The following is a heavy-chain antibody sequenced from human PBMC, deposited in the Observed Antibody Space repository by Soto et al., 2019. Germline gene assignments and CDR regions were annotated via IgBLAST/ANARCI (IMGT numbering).Heavy chain of an antibody. V-gene: IGHV2-5*02. CDR1: GFSLSTSGVG. CDR3: AHRLGYAGGWYGGYFDY. CDR2: IYWDDDK. D-gene: IGHD6-19*01. J-gene: IGHJ4*02. Sequence: QITLKESGPTLVKPTQTLTLTCTFSGFSLSTSGVGVGWIRQPPGKALELLALIYWDDDKRYSPSLKSRLTITKDTSKNQVVLTMTNMDTVDTATYYCAHRLGYAGGWYGGYFDYWGQGTLVTVSS.